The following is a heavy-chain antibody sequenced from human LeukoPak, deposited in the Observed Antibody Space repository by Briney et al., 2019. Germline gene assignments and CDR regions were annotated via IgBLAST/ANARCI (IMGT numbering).Heavy chain of an antibody. CDR3: VNQISGWVY. J-gene: IGHJ4*02. D-gene: IGHD6-19*01. CDR1: GFTFSNFA. CDR2: ISRNGDST. V-gene: IGHV3-64D*06. Sequence: GGSLRLSCSASGFTFSNFAMHWVRQAPGKGLEYVSAISRNGDSTYYADSVKGRFTISRDNSKNTLYLQMSSLRTEDTAVYYCVNQISGWVYWGQGTLVTVSA.